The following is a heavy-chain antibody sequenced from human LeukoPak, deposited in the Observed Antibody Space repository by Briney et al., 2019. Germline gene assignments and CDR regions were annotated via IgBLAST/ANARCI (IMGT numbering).Heavy chain of an antibody. CDR2: ISAYNGNT. V-gene: IGHV1-18*01. J-gene: IGHJ6*03. D-gene: IGHD2-2*01. CDR3: ARDERGLGYCSSTSCYGGYYYMDV. Sequence: GASVKVSCKASGYTFTSYGISWVRQAPGQGLEWMGWISAYNGNTNYAQKLQGRVTMTTDTSTSTAYMELRSLRSDDTAVYYCARDERGLGYCSSTSCYGGYYYMDVWGKGTTVTISS. CDR1: GYTFTSYG.